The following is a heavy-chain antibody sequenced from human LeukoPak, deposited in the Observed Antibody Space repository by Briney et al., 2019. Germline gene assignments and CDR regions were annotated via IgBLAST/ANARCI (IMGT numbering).Heavy chain of an antibody. CDR3: ASSKTNGDSSGWYAWFDP. D-gene: IGHD6-19*01. Sequence: SETLSLTCTVSGGSISSYYWSWIRQPPGKGLEWIGYIYYSGYTNYNPSLKSRVTISVDTSKNQFSLKLSSVTAADTAVYYCASSKTNGDSSGWYAWFDPWGQGTLVTVSS. CDR1: GGSISSYY. CDR2: IYYSGYT. V-gene: IGHV4-59*01. J-gene: IGHJ5*02.